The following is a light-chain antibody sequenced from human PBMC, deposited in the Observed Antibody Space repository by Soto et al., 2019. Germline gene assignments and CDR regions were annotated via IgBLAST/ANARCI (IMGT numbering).Light chain of an antibody. CDR1: QRVLYTSNNQNY. CDR3: QQYYLVSFT. Sequence: DIVMTQSPDSLGVSLGERATINCKSSQRVLYTSNNQNYLAWYQQKSGQPPKSLIYGAAAREYRVPPRFSGGGSGTDFTLTITGLQADDVAAYDCQQYYLVSFTFGPGTNVDSK. CDR2: GAA. J-gene: IGKJ3*01. V-gene: IGKV4-1*01.